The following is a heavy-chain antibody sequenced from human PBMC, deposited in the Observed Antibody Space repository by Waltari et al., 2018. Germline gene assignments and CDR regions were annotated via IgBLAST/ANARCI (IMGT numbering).Heavy chain of an antibody. J-gene: IGHJ4*02. Sequence: EVQLLESGGGLVQPGGSLRLSCGASGFIFPRSAISWVRQAPGKGLEWVSGISGSGGTTYYAASVKGRLTISRDNSNDTVYLQMNSLTAEDTAVYYCAKTQDFDFWSGSYFDHWGQGALVNVFS. D-gene: IGHD3-3*01. CDR3: AKTQDFDFWSGSYFDH. CDR2: ISGSGGTT. CDR1: GFIFPRSA. V-gene: IGHV3-23*01.